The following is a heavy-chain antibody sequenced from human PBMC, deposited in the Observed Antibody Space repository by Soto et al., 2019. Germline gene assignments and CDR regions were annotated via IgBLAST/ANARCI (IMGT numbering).Heavy chain of an antibody. CDR3: ARPTYSSGQDY. CDR2: ISSSSYI. J-gene: IGHJ4*02. CDR1: GFTFSSYS. Sequence: GGSLRLSCAASGFTFSSYSMNWVRQAPGKGLEWVSSISSSSYIYYADSVKGRFTISRDNAKNSLYLQMNSLRAEDTAVYYCARPTYSSGQDYWGQGTLVTVSS. D-gene: IGHD6-19*01. V-gene: IGHV3-21*01.